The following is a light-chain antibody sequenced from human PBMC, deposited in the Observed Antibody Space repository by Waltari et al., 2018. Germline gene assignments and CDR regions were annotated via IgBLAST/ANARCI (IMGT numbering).Light chain of an antibody. CDR1: QSVSRN. CDR3: QQYNKWPLWT. J-gene: IGKJ1*01. CDR2: GAS. Sequence: EIVMTQSPATLSVSPGQRATLSCRASQSVSRNLTWSQQNPGQAPRPLFYGASTRATGIPARFSGSGSGTEFTLTISSLQSEDFALYYCQQYNKWPLWTFGQGTKVEIK. V-gene: IGKV3-15*01.